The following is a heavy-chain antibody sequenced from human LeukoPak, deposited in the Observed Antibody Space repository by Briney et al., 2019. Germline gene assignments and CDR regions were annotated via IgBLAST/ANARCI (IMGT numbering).Heavy chain of an antibody. Sequence: PSETLSLTCAVYGGSFSGYYWSWIRQPPGEGLEWIGEINHSGSTNYNPSLKSRVTISVDTSKNQFSLKLSSVTAADTAVYYCARQTQGLYYYDSSGYYSRGGYYYYYGMDVWGQGTTVTVSS. J-gene: IGHJ6*02. D-gene: IGHD3-22*01. CDR3: ARQTQGLYYYDSSGYYSRGGYYYYYGMDV. CDR1: GGSFSGYY. CDR2: INHSGST. V-gene: IGHV4-34*01.